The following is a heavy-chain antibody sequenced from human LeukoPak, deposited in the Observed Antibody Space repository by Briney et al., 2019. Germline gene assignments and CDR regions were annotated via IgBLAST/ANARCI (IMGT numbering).Heavy chain of an antibody. V-gene: IGHV3-21*01. D-gene: IGHD2-2*01. J-gene: IGHJ4*02. CDR1: GFTFSSYS. CDR3: ARETCCSSTSCYLDY. Sequence: GGSLRLSCAASGFTFSSYSMNWVRQAPGKGLEWVSSISSSSSYIYYADSVKGRFTISRDNAKNSLYLQMNSLRAEDTAVYYCARETCCSSTSCYLDYWGQGTLVTVSS. CDR2: ISSSSSYI.